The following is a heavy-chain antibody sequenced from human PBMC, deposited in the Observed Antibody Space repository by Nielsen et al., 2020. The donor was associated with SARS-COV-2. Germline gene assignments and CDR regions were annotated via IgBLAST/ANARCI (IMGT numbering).Heavy chain of an antibody. CDR2: IYYSGST. J-gene: IGHJ4*02. Sequence: PGKGLEWIGSIYYSGSTYYNPSPKSRVTISVDTSKNQFSLKLSSVTAADTAVYYCARQTVYCSGGSCYSESLSFDYWGQGTLVTVSS. CDR3: ARQTVYCSGGSCYSESLSFDY. D-gene: IGHD2-15*01. V-gene: IGHV4-39*01.